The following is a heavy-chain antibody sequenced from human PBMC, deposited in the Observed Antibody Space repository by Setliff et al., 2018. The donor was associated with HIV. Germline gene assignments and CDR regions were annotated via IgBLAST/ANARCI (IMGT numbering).Heavy chain of an antibody. Sequence: GASVKVSCKASGYIFTRSGFNWVRQAPGQGLEWIGWISAYNGNTYSAQKFQGRVTMTTDSSTSTAYMELRSLRSDDTAMYYCARSGWTNYVVSGSYDYWGQGTLVTVSS. D-gene: IGHD3-16*01. J-gene: IGHJ4*02. CDR2: ISAYNGNT. CDR1: GYIFTRSG. V-gene: IGHV1-18*01. CDR3: ARSGWTNYVVSGSYDY.